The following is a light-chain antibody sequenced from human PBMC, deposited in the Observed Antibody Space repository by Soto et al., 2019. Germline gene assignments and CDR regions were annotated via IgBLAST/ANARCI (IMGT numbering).Light chain of an antibody. CDR2: GAS. CDR1: QRVSSSY. J-gene: IGKJ1*01. V-gene: IGKV3-20*01. CDR3: QQYRSSPPWT. Sequence: EIVLTQSPGTLSLSPGERDTLSCRASQRVSSSYLAWYQQKPGQAPRLLIYGASSSATGIPDRFSGSWSWTYFTLTISRLEPEDLAVYYCQQYRSSPPWTFGQGTKVEIK.